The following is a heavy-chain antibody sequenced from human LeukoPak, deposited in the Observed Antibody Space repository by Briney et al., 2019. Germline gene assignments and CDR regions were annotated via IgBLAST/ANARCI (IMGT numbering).Heavy chain of an antibody. J-gene: IGHJ5*02. CDR3: ARDLGQYYDTSDNWFDP. Sequence: GGSLRLSCAASGFIFSHYGMNWVRQAPGKGLEWVSGITSRSTTYYADSVKGRFTISRDNAKNTLNLQMNSLRAEDTAVYYCARDLGQYYDTSDNWFDPWGQGTLVTVSS. CDR1: GFIFSHYG. D-gene: IGHD3-22*01. V-gene: IGHV3-69-1*01. CDR2: ITSRSTT.